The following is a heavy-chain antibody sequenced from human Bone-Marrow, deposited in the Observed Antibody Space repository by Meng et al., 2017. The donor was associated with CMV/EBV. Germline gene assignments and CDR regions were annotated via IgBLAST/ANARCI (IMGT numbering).Heavy chain of an antibody. CDR1: GFTFSSYD. V-gene: IGHV3-13*01. J-gene: IGHJ6*02. Sequence: GESLKISCAASGFTFSSYDMHWVRQATGKGLEWVSAIGTAGDTYYPGSVKGRFTISRENAKNSLYLQMNSLRAGDTAAYYCARESTGYYYGMDVWGQGTTVTVSS. CDR2: IGTAGDT. D-gene: IGHD1-1*01. CDR3: ARESTGYYYGMDV.